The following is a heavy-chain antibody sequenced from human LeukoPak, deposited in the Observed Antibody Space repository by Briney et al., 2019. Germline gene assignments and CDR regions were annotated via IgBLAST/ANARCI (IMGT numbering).Heavy chain of an antibody. CDR1: GYTFTGYY. V-gene: IGHV1-2*06. J-gene: IGHJ4*02. CDR3: ARSGSGWYVGTDY. Sequence: ASVKVSCKASGYTFTGYYMHWVRQAPGQGFEWMGRINPNSGGTNYAQKFQGRVTMTRDTSISTAYMELSRLRSDDTAVYYCARSGSGWYVGTDYWGQGTRVTVSS. CDR2: INPNSGGT. D-gene: IGHD6-19*01.